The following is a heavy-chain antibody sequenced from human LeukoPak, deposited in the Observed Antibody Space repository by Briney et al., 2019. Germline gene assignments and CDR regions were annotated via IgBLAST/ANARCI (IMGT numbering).Heavy chain of an antibody. CDR1: GFTFSSYA. D-gene: IGHD4-11*01. J-gene: IGHJ6*03. CDR3: ARDKGTVTPRGYYYYMDV. CDR2: IKQDGSEK. Sequence: PGGSLRLSCAASGFTFSSYAMHWVRQAPGKGLEWVAKIKQDGSEKYYVDSVKGRFTISRDNAKSSLYLQMNNQRAEDTAVYFCARDKGTVTPRGYYYYMDVWGRGTTVTVSS. V-gene: IGHV3-7*01.